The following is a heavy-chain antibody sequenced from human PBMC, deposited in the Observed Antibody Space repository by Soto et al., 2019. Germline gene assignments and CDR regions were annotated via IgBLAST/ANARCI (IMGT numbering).Heavy chain of an antibody. V-gene: IGHV1-18*01. Sequence: QVQLVQSGAEVKKPGASVKVSCKASGYTFTSYGISWVRQAPGQGLEWMGWISAYNGNTNYAQKLQGRDTMTTDTSTSTAYMELRSLRSDDTAVYYCARTGEMATILRNFYDWFDPWGQGTLVTVSS. CDR3: ARTGEMATILRNFYDWFDP. CDR2: ISAYNGNT. D-gene: IGHD5-12*01. CDR1: GYTFTSYG. J-gene: IGHJ5*02.